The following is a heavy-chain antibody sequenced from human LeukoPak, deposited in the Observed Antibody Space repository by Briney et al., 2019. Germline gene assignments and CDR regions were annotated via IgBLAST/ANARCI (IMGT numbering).Heavy chain of an antibody. D-gene: IGHD3-10*01. CDR1: GFIFSKAW. J-gene: IGHJ4*02. CDR2: IKTEAEDGTT. Sequence: GGSLRLSCAAPGFIFSKAWMAWVRQAPGKGLEWVGHIKTEAEDGTTDYAAPVKGRFTISRDDAKSTLYLQMNSLKTEDTAVYYCTTEMVRGVITLDYWGQGTLVTVSS. V-gene: IGHV3-15*01. CDR3: TTEMVRGVITLDY.